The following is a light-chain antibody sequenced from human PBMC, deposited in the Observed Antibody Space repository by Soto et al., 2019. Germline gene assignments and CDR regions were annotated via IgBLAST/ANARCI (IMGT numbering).Light chain of an antibody. J-gene: IGKJ3*01. CDR2: GPS. CDR1: QTLRGNY. CDR3: HQFGKSPFP. V-gene: IGKV3-20*01. Sequence: EIVLTQSPATLSLSPGDSAALSCWASQTLRGNYFSWYQQIPGQPPRLLVYGPSGRATGIPDRFSGSGSRNGSKPIIRGVESEDFGVYYCHQFGKSPFPFGPGTKVNMK.